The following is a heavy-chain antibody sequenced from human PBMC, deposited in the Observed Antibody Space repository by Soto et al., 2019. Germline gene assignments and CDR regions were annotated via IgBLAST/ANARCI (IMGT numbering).Heavy chain of an antibody. V-gene: IGHV3-30-3*01. D-gene: IGHD2-15*01. CDR2: ISYDGSNK. CDR3: ARDLAIGILYPPWSDP. Sequence: QVQLVESGGGVVQPGRSLRLSCAASGFTFSSYAMHWVRQAPGKGLEWVAVISYDGSNKYYADSVKGRFTISRDNSKNTLYMQMNSLRAEDTAVYYCARDLAIGILYPPWSDPWGQGTLVTVSS. CDR1: GFTFSSYA. J-gene: IGHJ5*02.